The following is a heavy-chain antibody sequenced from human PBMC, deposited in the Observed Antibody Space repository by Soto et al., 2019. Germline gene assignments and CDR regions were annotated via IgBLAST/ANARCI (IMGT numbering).Heavy chain of an antibody. J-gene: IGHJ4*02. D-gene: IGHD1-26*01. V-gene: IGHV4-30-2*01. CDR2: IYHSGST. CDR1: GGSINSGGYS. CDR3: ARGGRNYFDY. Sequence: LQLQESGSGLVKPSQTLSLTCAVSGGSINSGGYSWSWIRQPPGKGLEWIGYIYHSGSTYYNPSLKSRVTISVDRSKNQFSLKLSSVTAADTAVYYCARGGRNYFDYWGQGTLVTVSS.